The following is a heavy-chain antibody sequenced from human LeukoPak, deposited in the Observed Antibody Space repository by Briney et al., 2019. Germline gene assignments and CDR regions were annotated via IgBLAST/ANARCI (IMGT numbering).Heavy chain of an antibody. J-gene: IGHJ4*02. CDR2: ISSSGDTT. CDR3: AKNSGGGCYWGVDY. V-gene: IGHV3-23*01. Sequence: GGSLRLSCAASGFTFTSYAMSWVRQGPGKGLEWVSVISSSGDTTYYADSVKGRFTISRDNSKSTLYLQMNSLRAEDTAVYYCAKNSGGGCYWGVDYWGQGTLVTVSS. CDR1: GFTFTSYA. D-gene: IGHD2-15*01.